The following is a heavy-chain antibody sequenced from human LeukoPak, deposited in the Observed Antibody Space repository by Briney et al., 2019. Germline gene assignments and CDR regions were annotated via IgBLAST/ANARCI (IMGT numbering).Heavy chain of an antibody. Sequence: GGSLTPSRAPSGFTVSSYAMRWVRQAPGKGLEWVAYISGGGIGTYYADAVKGRFTISRDNSKNTMYVQMNSLRDDDTAVYFCAKGSGSGTHLPSARFDYWGQGTTVTVSS. D-gene: IGHD3-10*01. J-gene: IGHJ4*02. CDR3: AKGSGSGTHLPSARFDY. CDR2: ISGGGIGT. V-gene: IGHV3-23*01. CDR1: GFTVSSYA.